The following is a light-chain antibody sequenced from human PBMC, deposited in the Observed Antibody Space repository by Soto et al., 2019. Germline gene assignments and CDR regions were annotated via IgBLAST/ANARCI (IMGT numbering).Light chain of an antibody. V-gene: IGLV1-47*01. Sequence: QSVLTQPPSASGTPGQRVTISCSGSSSNIGSNYVYSYQQLPGTAPKLLIYRNNQRPSGVRDRFYGSKTGTSASLAISGLGSEDEADYYCAAWDDSLSATEVVGTGTKVTVL. CDR3: AAWDDSLSATEV. J-gene: IGLJ1*01. CDR2: RNN. CDR1: SSNIGSNY.